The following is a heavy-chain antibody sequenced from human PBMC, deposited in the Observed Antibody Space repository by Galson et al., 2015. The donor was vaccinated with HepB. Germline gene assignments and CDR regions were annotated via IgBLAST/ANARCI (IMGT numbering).Heavy chain of an antibody. CDR3: ARDNLGSTDWGYFQH. J-gene: IGHJ1*01. D-gene: IGHD7-27*01. CDR1: GFTFSSYA. V-gene: IGHV3-30*04. Sequence: SLRLSCAASGFTFSSYAMHWVRQAPGKGLEWVAVISYDGSNKYYADSVKGRFTISRDNSENTLYLQMNSLRAEDTAVYYCARDNLGSTDWGYFQHWGQGTLVTVSS. CDR2: ISYDGSNK.